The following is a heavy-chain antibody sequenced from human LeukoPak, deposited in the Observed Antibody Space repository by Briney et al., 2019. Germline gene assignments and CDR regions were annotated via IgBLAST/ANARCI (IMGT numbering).Heavy chain of an antibody. Sequence: GGSLRLSCAASGFSFSTYAMHWVRQAPGRGLEWVAVISYDGSNKYYADSVKGRFTISRDNSKNTLYLQMNSLRAEDTAVYYCARADYGGPDYWGQGTLVTVSS. J-gene: IGHJ4*02. CDR3: ARADYGGPDY. CDR2: ISYDGSNK. D-gene: IGHD4-23*01. V-gene: IGHV3-30-3*01. CDR1: GFSFSTYA.